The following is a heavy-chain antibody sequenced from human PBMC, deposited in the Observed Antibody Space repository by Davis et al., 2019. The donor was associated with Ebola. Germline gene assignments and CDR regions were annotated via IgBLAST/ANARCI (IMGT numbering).Heavy chain of an antibody. CDR3: AKGDDYLYGMDV. CDR1: GFTFDAYA. CDR2: ISWNSGSV. Sequence: SLKISCAASGFTFDAYAMHWVRQAPGKGLEWVSGISWNSGSVAYAASVKGRFTTSRDNARNSLYLQMNSLGTEDTAMYYCAKGDDYLYGMDVWGKGTTVTVSS. D-gene: IGHD4/OR15-4a*01. J-gene: IGHJ6*04. V-gene: IGHV3-9*01.